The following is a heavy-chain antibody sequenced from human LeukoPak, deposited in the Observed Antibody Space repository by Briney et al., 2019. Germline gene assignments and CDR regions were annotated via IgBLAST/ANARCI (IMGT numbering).Heavy chain of an antibody. Sequence: SETLSLTCTVSGGSISSHYWSWVRQPPGKGLEWIGYIYYSGSTNYNPSLKSRVTISVDTSKNQFSLKLSSVTAAGTAVYYCARCTSGRNYYYYMDVWGKGTTVTVSS. CDR1: GGSISSHY. CDR2: IYYSGST. J-gene: IGHJ6*03. D-gene: IGHD1-26*01. CDR3: ARCTSGRNYYYYMDV. V-gene: IGHV4-59*11.